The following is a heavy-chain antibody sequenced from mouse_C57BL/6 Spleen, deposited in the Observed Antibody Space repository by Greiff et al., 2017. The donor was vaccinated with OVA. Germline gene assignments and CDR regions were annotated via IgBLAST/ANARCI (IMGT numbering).Heavy chain of an antibody. V-gene: IGHV1-15*01. J-gene: IGHJ4*01. CDR3: TRKEGAMDY. Sequence: VQLQESGAELVRPGASVTLSCKASGYTFTDYEMHWVKQTPVHGLEWIGAIDPETGGTAYNQKFKGKAILTADKSSSTAYMELRSLTSEDSAVYYCTRKEGAMDYWGQGTSVTVSS. CDR1: GYTFTDYE. CDR2: IDPETGGT.